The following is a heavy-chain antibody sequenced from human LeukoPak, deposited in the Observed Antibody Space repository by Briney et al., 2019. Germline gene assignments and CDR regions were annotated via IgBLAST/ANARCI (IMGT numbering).Heavy chain of an antibody. V-gene: IGHV1-69*05. CDR2: IIPIFGTA. CDR1: GGTFSSYA. CDR3: ARTDKSGIDNWFDP. D-gene: IGHD3-3*01. J-gene: IGHJ5*02. Sequence: SVKVSCKASGGTFSSYAISWVRQAPGQGLEWMGGIIPIFGTANYAQKFQSRVTMTRSTSISAAYMELSSLSSEDTAVYYCARTDKSGIDNWFDPWGQGTLVTVTS.